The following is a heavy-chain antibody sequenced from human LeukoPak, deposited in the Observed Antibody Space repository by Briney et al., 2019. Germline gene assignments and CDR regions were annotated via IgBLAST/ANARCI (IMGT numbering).Heavy chain of an antibody. CDR3: ARDRDSSGYYDY. CDR1: GGTFSSYA. CDR2: IIPIFGTA. D-gene: IGHD3-22*01. V-gene: IGHV1-69*13. Sequence: SVKVSCKASGGTFSSYAISWVRQAPGQGLEWKGGIIPIFGTANYAQKFQGRVTITADESTSTAYMELSSLRSEDTAVYYCARDRDSSGYYDYWGQGTLVTVSS. J-gene: IGHJ4*02.